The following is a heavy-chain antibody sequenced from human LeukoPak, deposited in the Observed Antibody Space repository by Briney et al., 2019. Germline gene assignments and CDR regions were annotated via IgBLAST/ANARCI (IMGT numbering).Heavy chain of an antibody. D-gene: IGHD2-8*02. CDR1: GFTFSVYW. CDR3: ARGWCTHRHGMGD. J-gene: IGHJ6*04. CDR2: IHQDGSEK. V-gene: IGHV3-7*03. Sequence: GGSLRLSCTASGFTFSVYWMSWVRRAPGKGLEWVSHIHQDGSEKNYVDSVRGRFTISRDNAENLLYLQMDSLTVEDTAIYFCARGWCTHRHGMGDWGKGTTVTVSS.